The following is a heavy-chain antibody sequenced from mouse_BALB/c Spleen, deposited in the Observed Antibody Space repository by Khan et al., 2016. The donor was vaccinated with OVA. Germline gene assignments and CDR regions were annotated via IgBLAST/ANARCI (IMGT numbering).Heavy chain of an antibody. D-gene: IGHD3-3*01. CDR1: GYSITSDYT. CDR3: AREGTRRKVVGKDFAV. V-gene: IGHV3-2*02. Sequence: EVQLQESGPGLVKPSQSLSLTCTVTGYSITSDYTWNWIRQFPGNKLEWMGYIKYSGTTSYNPSLKSRISLPRDPSTNQFFLQLNSVTTHDTAKEDCAREGTRRKVVGKDFAVGGQGTNLTGSA. J-gene: IGHJ2*01. CDR2: IKYSGTT.